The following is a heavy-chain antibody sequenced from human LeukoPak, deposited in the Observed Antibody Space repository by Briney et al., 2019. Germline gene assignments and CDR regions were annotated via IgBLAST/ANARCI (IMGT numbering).Heavy chain of an antibody. V-gene: IGHV3-20*04. CDR1: GFIYHDYD. D-gene: IGHD1-7*01. CDR3: ARGKNYHYYCYYMDV. CDR2: INWNGGST. Sequence: GGALRLLCAACGFIYHDYDMRCVRQPRGKGLEWVSGINWNGGSTGYADSVKGRFTISRDNAKNSLYLQMNSRRAEDTALYYCARGKNYHYYCYYMDVWGKGTTVTVSS. J-gene: IGHJ6*03.